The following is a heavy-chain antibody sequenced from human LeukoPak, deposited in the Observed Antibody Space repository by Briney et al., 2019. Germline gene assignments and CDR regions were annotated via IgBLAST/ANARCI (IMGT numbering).Heavy chain of an antibody. J-gene: IGHJ4*02. CDR3: AYTNWNDLTYYFHH. V-gene: IGHV2-5*02. D-gene: IGHD1-1*01. Sequence: SGPTLVNPTQTLTLTCTFSGFSLSTSGAGVGWIRQPPGKALEWLALIYWDGDKRYSPSLKSRLTITKDTSKNQVVLTMANMDSVDTATYYCAYTNWNDLTYYFHHWGQGTLVTVSS. CDR1: GFSLSTSGAG. CDR2: IYWDGDK.